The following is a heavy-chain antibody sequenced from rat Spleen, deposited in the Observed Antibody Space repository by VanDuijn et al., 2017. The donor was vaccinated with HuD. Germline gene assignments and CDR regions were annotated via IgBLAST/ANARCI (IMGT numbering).Heavy chain of an antibody. D-gene: IGHD1-7*01. J-gene: IGHJ3*01. V-gene: IGHV5-22*01. Sequence: EVQLVESGGGLVQPGRSLKLSCAASGFTFSDYYMAWVRQAPKKGLEWVASIIYEGSSIYYGDSVKGRFTISRDNVKSTLYLQMNSLRSEDTATYYCARGHTMGMDYFDYWGQGTLVTVSS. CDR3: ARGHTMGMDYFDY. CDR1: GFTFSDYY. CDR2: IIYEGSSI.